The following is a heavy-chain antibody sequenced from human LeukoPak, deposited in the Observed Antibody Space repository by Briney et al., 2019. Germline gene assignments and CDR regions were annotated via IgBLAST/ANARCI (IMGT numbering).Heavy chain of an antibody. J-gene: IGHJ4*02. CDR2: IYSDNT. D-gene: IGHD3-22*01. CDR1: GFTVSSNS. Sequence: PGGSLRLSCTVSGFTVSSNSMSWVRQAPGKGLEWVSFIYSDNTHYSDSVKGRFTISRDNSKNTLYLQMNSLRAEDTAVYYCARRVEDSGYNYWGQGTLVTVSS. V-gene: IGHV3-53*01. CDR3: ARRVEDSGYNY.